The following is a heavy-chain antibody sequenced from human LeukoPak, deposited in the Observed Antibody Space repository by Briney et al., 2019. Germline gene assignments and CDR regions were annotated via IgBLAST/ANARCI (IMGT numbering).Heavy chain of an antibody. CDR3: AIGGYCGATNCYIAY. D-gene: IGHD2-2*02. V-gene: IGHV3-53*01. CDR1: GFTVSSNY. CDR2: IYSGGST. J-gene: IGHJ4*02. Sequence: GGSLRLSCAASGFTVSSNYMSWVRQAPGKGLEWVSVIYSGGSTYYADSVKGRFTISRDNSKNTLYLQMNSLRAEDTAVYYCAIGGYCGATNCYIAYWGQGIQVTVSS.